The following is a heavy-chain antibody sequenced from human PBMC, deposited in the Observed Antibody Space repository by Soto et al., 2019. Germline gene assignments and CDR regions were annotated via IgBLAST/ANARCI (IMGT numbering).Heavy chain of an antibody. CDR1: GGSISSYY. J-gene: IGHJ4*02. CDR2: IYYSGST. CDR3: ARRWGRSFDY. V-gene: IGHV4-59*08. Sequence: SETLSLTCTVSGGSISSYYWSWVRQPPGKGLEWIGYIYYSGSTNYNPSLKSRVTISVDTSKNQFSLKLSSVTAADTAVYYCARRWGRSFDYWGQGTLVTVSS. D-gene: IGHD2-15*01.